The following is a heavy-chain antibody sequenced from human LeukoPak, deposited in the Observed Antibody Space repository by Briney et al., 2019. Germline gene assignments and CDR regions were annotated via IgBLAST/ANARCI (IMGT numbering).Heavy chain of an antibody. J-gene: IGHJ6*03. V-gene: IGHV3-53*01. CDR3: ARGKEDNPLWVGNFPYVDV. D-gene: IGHD3-10*01. CDR1: GFIVSGNY. CDR2: IYSGGST. Sequence: PGGSLTLSCAASGFIVSGNYMSWVRQAPGTGLEWVSFIYSGGSTYYAESVKGRFTISRDNSKNTLYLQMNSLTVEDTAVYYCARGKEDNPLWVGNFPYVDVWGKGTTVTVSS.